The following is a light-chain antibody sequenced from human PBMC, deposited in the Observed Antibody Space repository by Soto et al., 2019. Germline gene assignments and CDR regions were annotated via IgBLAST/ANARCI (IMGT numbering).Light chain of an antibody. V-gene: IGKV3-15*01. CDR2: DAS. J-gene: IGKJ4*01. CDR1: QSVSYH. CDR3: QQYDSWRT. Sequence: IVMTQTPATLSVSPGGRVTLSCRASQSVSYHVAWYQQKPGQTPRLVIYDASTRASGIPARFSGSRSGTEFSLTISSLQSEDFGIYYCQQYDSWRTFGGGTKVDIK.